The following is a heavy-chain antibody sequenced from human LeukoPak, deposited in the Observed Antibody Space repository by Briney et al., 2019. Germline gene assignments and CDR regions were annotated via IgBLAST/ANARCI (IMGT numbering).Heavy chain of an antibody. CDR2: INHRGGT. D-gene: IGHD2-2*01. Sequence: SETLSLTCAVYGGSFSDYYWSWTRQPPGKGLEWIGEINHRGGTNYNPSLRSRVTISFDTSKRQFSLKMSPVTAADTAVYYCARAHKFCISDSCYAPPGYWGRGAPVTVSS. V-gene: IGHV4-34*01. CDR3: ARAHKFCISDSCYAPPGY. J-gene: IGHJ4*01. CDR1: GGSFSDYY.